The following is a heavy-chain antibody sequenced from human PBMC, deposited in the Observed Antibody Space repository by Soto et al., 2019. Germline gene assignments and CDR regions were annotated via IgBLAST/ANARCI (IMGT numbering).Heavy chain of an antibody. CDR2: IKSDGSST. V-gene: IGHV3-74*01. Sequence: EVQLVESGGGLVQPGGSLRLSCAASGFLFNPYWMFWVRQAPRKGLLWVSRIKSDGSSTNYADSVKGRFTISRDNAKNTLYLQMTSLRAEDTAVYYCAIGGGDYNYLDYWGQGSLVTVSS. J-gene: IGHJ4*02. CDR3: AIGGGDYNYLDY. CDR1: GFLFNPYW. D-gene: IGHD3-9*01.